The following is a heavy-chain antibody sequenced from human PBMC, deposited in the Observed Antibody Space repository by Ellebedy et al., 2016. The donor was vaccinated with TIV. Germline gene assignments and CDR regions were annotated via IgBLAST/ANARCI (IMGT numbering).Heavy chain of an antibody. CDR2: ISAYNGDT. CDR3: ARSVYGSGDNWFDP. V-gene: IGHV1-18*01. Sequence: ASVTVSCKASGYTFTSYGITWVRQAPGQGLEWMGWISAYNGDTNYAQKFQDRVTITTDTSTSTAYMEVRSLRSDDTAIYYCARSVYGSGDNWFDPWGQGTLVTVSS. J-gene: IGHJ5*02. CDR1: GYTFTSYG. D-gene: IGHD3-10*01.